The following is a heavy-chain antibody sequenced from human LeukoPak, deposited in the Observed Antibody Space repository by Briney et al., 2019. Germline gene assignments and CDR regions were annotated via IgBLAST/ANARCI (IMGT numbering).Heavy chain of an antibody. D-gene: IGHD2-21*01. CDR1: GLTFSSYA. CDR3: AKDPTTYCGGDCYFDY. V-gene: IGHV3-23*01. J-gene: IGHJ4*02. CDR2: ISGSGGST. Sequence: PGGSLRLSCAASGLTFSSYAMSWVRQAPGKGLEWVSAISGSGGSTYYADSVKGRFTISRDNSKNTLYLQMNSLRAEDTAVYYCAKDPTTYCGGDCYFDYWGQGTLVTVPS.